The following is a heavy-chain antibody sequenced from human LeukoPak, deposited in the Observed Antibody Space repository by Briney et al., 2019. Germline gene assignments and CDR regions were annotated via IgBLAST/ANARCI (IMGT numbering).Heavy chain of an antibody. CDR1: GGSFSGYY. CDR2: INHSGST. D-gene: IGHD5-12*01. CDR3: ARRGYSGYEAYFDY. V-gene: IGHV4-34*01. Sequence: SETLSLTCAVYGGSFSGYYWSWIRQPPGKGLEWIGEINHSGSTNYNPSLKSRVTISVDNSNNHFSLRLSSVTAADTARYYCARRGYSGYEAYFDYWGQGTLVTVSS. J-gene: IGHJ4*02.